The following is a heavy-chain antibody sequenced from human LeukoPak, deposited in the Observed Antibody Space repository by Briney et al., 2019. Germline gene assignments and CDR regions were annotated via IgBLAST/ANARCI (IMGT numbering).Heavy chain of an antibody. CDR1: GFTFSSYG. J-gene: IGHJ4*02. V-gene: IGHV3-30*02. CDR3: AKNPGAKGYYFGY. Sequence: GGSLRLSCAASGFTFSSYGMHWVRQAPGKGLEWVAFIRYDGSNKYYADSVKGRFTISRDNSKNTLYLQMNSLRAEDTAVYYCAKNPGAKGYYFGYWGQGTLVTVSS. CDR2: IRYDGSNK.